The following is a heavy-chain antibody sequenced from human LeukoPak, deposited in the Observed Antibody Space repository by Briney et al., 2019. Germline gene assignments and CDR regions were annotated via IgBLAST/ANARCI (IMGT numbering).Heavy chain of an antibody. J-gene: IGHJ4*02. CDR1: GFPFSNYA. D-gene: IGHD1-26*01. CDR3: VEGGGARFHY. V-gene: IGHV3-23*01. CDR2: ISGSDGST. Sequence: GSLRLSCAASGFPFSNYAMSWVRQAPGKGLEWVSAISGSDGSTNYADSVKGRFTISRDNSKNTLYLQMNSLRAEDTAVYYCVEGGGARFHYWGEGTLVAVSS.